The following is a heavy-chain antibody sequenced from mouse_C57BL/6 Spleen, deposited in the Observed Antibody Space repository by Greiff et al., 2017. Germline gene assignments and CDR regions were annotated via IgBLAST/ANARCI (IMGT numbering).Heavy chain of an antibody. CDR3: AKDYYGSRGNYFDY. J-gene: IGHJ2*01. D-gene: IGHD1-1*01. CDR1: GYTFTSSW. Sequence: QVQLQQPGPELVKPGASVKLSCKASGYTFTSSWMHWVKQRPGQGLEWIGNINPSNGGTNYNEKFKSKATLTVDKASSTAYMQLSSLTSEASAVYYCAKDYYGSRGNYFDYWGQGTTLTVSS. V-gene: IGHV1-53*01. CDR2: INPSNGGT.